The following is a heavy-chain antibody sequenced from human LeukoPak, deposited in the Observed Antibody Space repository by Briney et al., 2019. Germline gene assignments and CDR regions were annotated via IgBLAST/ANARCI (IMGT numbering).Heavy chain of an antibody. J-gene: IGHJ4*02. V-gene: IGHV3-23*01. CDR3: AKRNGVNGYHFDY. D-gene: IGHD4-23*01. CDR1: GFAFNTFG. Sequence: GGSLRLSCAASGFAFNTFGMTWVRQAPGKGLERVSSINTNGANTAYADSVKGRFTISRDNSRNTLYLQMNSLRAEETAIYYCAKRNGVNGYHFDYWGQGTLVTVSS. CDR2: INTNGANT.